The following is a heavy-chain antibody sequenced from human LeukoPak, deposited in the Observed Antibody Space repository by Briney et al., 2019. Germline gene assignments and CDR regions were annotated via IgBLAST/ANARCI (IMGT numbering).Heavy chain of an antibody. D-gene: IGHD6-13*01. CDR3: AESGSSSCNGLCVY. J-gene: IGHJ4*02. Sequence: SETLSLPCTGSVGSIRIHYCSWIRQPPGKGLEWIGYIYYTGSTTSNPSFKSRVTISVDTSKNQFSLKLSSVTAADTAIYYCAESGSSSCNGLCVYWGPGTLVTVSS. V-gene: IGHV4-59*11. CDR2: IYYTGST. CDR1: VGSIRIHY.